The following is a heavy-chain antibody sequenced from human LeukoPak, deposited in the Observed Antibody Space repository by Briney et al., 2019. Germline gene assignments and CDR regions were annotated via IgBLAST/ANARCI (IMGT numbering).Heavy chain of an antibody. D-gene: IGHD1-26*01. CDR1: GFTFSSYE. Sequence: PGGSLRLSCAASGFTFSSYEMNWVRQAPGKGLEWVSYISTSSVSMYYADSVRGRFTISRDNAKNSLYLQMNSLRDEDTAVYYCARCTGASQSPKDYWGQGTLVTVSS. CDR2: ISTSSVSM. CDR3: ARCTGASQSPKDY. V-gene: IGHV3-48*02. J-gene: IGHJ4*02.